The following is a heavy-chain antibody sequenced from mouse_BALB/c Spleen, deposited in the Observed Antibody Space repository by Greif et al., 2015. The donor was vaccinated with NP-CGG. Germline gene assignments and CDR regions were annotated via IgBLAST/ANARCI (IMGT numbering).Heavy chain of an antibody. CDR3: ARGATAMYYFDY. CDR2: IWSGGST. CDR1: GFSLTSYG. J-gene: IGHJ2*01. V-gene: IGHV2-2*02. D-gene: IGHD1-2*01. Sequence: QVQLQQPGPGLVQPSQSLSITCTVSGFSLTSYGVHWVRQSPGKGLEWLGVIWSGGSTDYNAAFISRLSISKDNSKSRVFFKMNSLQANDTAIYYCARGATAMYYFDYWGQGTTLTVSS.